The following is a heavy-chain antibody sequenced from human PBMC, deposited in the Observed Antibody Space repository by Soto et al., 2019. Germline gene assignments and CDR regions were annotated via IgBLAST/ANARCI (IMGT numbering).Heavy chain of an antibody. D-gene: IGHD1-1*01. CDR2: VSGSGGST. V-gene: IGHV3-23*01. CDR1: GFTFSTYA. J-gene: IGHJ6*02. Sequence: EVQLLESGGGVVQPGGSLRLSCAASGFTFSTYAFIWVRQAPGKGLDWVSGVSGSGGSTYYADSVRGRFTISRDNPQNTLYLQMNNLRPEDTAVYYCATYPRRGSWQYNLDVWGQGTTVTVSS. CDR3: ATYPRRGSWQYNLDV.